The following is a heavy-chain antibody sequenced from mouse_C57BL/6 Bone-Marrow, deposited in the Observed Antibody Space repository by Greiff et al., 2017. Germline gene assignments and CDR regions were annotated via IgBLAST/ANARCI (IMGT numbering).Heavy chain of an antibody. CDR1: GYTFTSYW. Sequence: VQLQQPGAELVKPGASVKLSCKASGYTFTSYWMQWVKQRPGQGLAWIGEIGPSDSYTNYNQKFKGKATLTVSTSSSPAYMQLSRLTSEDSAVYYCARRGDDAYWGQGTLVTVSA. D-gene: IGHD3-3*01. J-gene: IGHJ3*01. CDR2: IGPSDSYT. CDR3: ARRGDDAY. V-gene: IGHV1-50*01.